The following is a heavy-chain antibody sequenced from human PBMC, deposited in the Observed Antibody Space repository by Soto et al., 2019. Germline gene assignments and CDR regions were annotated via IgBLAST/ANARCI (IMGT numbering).Heavy chain of an antibody. V-gene: IGHV3-23*01. D-gene: IGHD2-15*01. CDR3: AHVRALFSGAMSYSMN. Sequence: EVQLLESGGGLVQPGGSLRLSCAASGFTFDNYAMSWVRQAPGKGLEWVSTISGSGRSTFYADSVKGRFTISRDNSKNTLSSHMNRPRAEKTAVCCCAHVRALFSGAMSYSMNWGLGTRVPVCS. J-gene: IGHJ4*02. CDR1: GFTFDNYA. CDR2: ISGSGRST.